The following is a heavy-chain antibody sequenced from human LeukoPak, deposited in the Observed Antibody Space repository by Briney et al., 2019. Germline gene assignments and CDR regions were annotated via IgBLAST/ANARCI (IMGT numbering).Heavy chain of an antibody. CDR1: GFTFSSYG. D-gene: IGHD2-15*01. J-gene: IGHJ5*02. V-gene: IGHV3-30*02. Sequence: GGSLRLSCAASGFTFSSYGMHWVRQAPGKGLEWVAFIRYDGSNKYYADSVKGRFTISRDNSKNTLYLQMNSLRAEDTAVYYCAKDLVVAATLNWFDPWGQGTLVTVSS. CDR2: IRYDGSNK. CDR3: AKDLVVAATLNWFDP.